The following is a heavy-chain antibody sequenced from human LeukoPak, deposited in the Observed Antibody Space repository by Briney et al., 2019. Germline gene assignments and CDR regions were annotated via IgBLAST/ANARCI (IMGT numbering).Heavy chain of an antibody. CDR1: GFTFSSYS. CDR3: ARVVSCSGGSCPGAFDI. Sequence: PGGSLRLSCAASGFTFSSYSMNWVRQAPGKGLEWVSSISSSSSYIYYADSVKGRFTISRDNAKNSLYLQMNSLRAEDTAVYYCARVVSCSGGSCPGAFDIWGQGTMVTVSS. CDR2: ISSSSSYI. D-gene: IGHD2-15*01. J-gene: IGHJ3*02. V-gene: IGHV3-21*01.